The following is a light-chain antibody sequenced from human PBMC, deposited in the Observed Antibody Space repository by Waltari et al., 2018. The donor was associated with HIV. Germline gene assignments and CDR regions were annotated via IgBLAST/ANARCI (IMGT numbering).Light chain of an antibody. Sequence: SFELTQPSSVSVSPGQTARITCSGDVLARKYARWFQKKPGPAPLLLIYKDNERPAGIPERFSGSSSGTTVTLTISGAQVEDEADYYCYSAADSDEVFGGGTKLTVL. CDR3: YSAADSDEV. CDR1: VLARKY. V-gene: IGLV3-27*01. CDR2: KDN. J-gene: IGLJ3*02.